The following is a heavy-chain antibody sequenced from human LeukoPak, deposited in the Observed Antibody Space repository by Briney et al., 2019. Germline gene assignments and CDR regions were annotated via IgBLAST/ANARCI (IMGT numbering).Heavy chain of an antibody. CDR1: GFTFGSYA. J-gene: IGHJ4*02. D-gene: IGHD3-9*01. CDR3: AREDDLTLDY. V-gene: IGHV3-23*01. CDR2: ITNGGVTT. Sequence: GGSLRLSCAASGFTFGSYAMSWVRQTPGKSLGWVSIITNGGVTTYYADSVRGRFTISRDNSKNMLYLQMNSLRAEDTAVYYCAREDDLTLDYWGQGTLVTVSS.